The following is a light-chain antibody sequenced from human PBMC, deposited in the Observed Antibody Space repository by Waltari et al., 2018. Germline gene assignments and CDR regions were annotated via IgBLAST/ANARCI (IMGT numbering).Light chain of an antibody. CDR1: QRVSTY. J-gene: IGKJ2*01. CDR3: QQRNNWPRT. V-gene: IGKV3-11*01. Sequence: EIVLTQSPATLSLSPGERVTLSCRASQRVSTYLAWYHQKPGQPPRLLIYDAYNRATGVTARVGGGGSGTDFTLTISSRDPEDVAVYDGQQRNNWPRTFGQGTKLKIK. CDR2: DAY.